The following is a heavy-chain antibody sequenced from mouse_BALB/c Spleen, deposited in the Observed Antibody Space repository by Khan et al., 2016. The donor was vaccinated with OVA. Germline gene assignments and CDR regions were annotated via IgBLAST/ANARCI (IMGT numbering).Heavy chain of an antibody. Sequence: QVQLKQSGPGLVAPSQSLSITCTISGFSLTSYGVHWVRQPPGKGLEWLVVIWSDGSTTYNSALKSRLSISKDNSKSQVFLKMNSLQTDDTAMYXVARHYGYPHYYAMDYWGQGTSVTVSS. J-gene: IGHJ4*01. CDR2: IWSDGST. CDR1: GFSLTSYG. CDR3: ARHYGYPHYYAMDY. V-gene: IGHV2-6-1*01. D-gene: IGHD2-2*01.